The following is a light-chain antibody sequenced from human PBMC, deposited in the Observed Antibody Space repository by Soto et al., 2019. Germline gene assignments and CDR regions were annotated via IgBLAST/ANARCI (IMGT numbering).Light chain of an antibody. V-gene: IGLV1-51*01. CDR3: GSWDNSLSVVV. CDR2: DDS. Sequence: QSVLTEPPSVSAAPGQKVSMSCSGGSSNIGSNFVAWYQQLPGKAPKLLIYDDSKRPYGIPGRFSASKSGTSATLGITDLQTGDEGDYFCGSWDNSLSVVVFGGGTKVT. J-gene: IGLJ3*02. CDR1: SSNIGSNF.